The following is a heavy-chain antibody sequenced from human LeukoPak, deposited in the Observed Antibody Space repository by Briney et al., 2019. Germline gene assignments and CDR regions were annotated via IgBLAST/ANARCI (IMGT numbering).Heavy chain of an antibody. D-gene: IGHD6-13*01. Sequence: ASVKVSCKASGYTFSDYYIHWVRQAPGQGLEWMAWINPKTAYTNYAQNFQGRVTVTRDTSINTVYMELRNVTSDDTAVYYCARGALIAAAPHYYYYGMDVWGQGITVTVSS. V-gene: IGHV1-2*02. CDR2: INPKTAYT. J-gene: IGHJ6*02. CDR1: GYTFSDYY. CDR3: ARGALIAAAPHYYYYGMDV.